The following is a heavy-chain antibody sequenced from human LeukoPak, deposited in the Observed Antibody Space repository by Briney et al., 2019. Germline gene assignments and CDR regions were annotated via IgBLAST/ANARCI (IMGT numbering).Heavy chain of an antibody. CDR1: RFIFSKYA. CDR2: ISASGVYT. Sequence: GGSLRLSCAASRFIFSKYAMSWVRQAPGKGLEWVSGISASGVYTYYADSVKGRFTVSRDNYKSTLYLQIDSLRADDTAVYYCAKPDGLESGTFNYAFHVWGQGTMVTVSS. D-gene: IGHD1-26*01. V-gene: IGHV3-23*01. CDR3: AKPDGLESGTFNYAFHV. J-gene: IGHJ3*01.